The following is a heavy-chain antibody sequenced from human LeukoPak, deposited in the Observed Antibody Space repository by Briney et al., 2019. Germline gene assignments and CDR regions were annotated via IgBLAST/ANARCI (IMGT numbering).Heavy chain of an antibody. V-gene: IGHV3-7*01. CDR3: ASGSYYYDSSGPDY. Sequence: TGGSLRLSCAASGFTFSSYAMSWVRQAPGKGLEWVANIKQDGSEKYYVDSVKGRFTISRDNAKNSLYLQMNSLRAEDTAVYYCASGSYYYDSSGPDYWGQGTLVTVSS. D-gene: IGHD3-22*01. CDR2: IKQDGSEK. CDR1: GFTFSSYA. J-gene: IGHJ4*02.